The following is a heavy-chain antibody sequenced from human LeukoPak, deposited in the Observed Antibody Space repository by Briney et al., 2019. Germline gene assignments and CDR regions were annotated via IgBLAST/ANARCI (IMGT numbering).Heavy chain of an antibody. Sequence: ASVKVSCKASGGTFSSYAISWVRQAPGQGLEWMGGIIPIFGTANYAQKFQGRVTITADESTSTAYMELSSLRSEDTAVYYCARAVLRYFDWLLIDYWGQGTLVTVSS. CDR3: ARAVLRYFDWLLIDY. V-gene: IGHV1-69*13. D-gene: IGHD3-9*01. CDR1: GGTFSSYA. CDR2: IIPIFGTA. J-gene: IGHJ4*02.